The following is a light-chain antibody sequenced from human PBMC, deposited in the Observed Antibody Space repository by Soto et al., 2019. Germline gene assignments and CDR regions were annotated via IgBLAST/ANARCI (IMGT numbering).Light chain of an antibody. CDR3: QQYKTYPPT. Sequence: DIQMTQSPSTLSASVGDRVTITCRASQTIDSWLAWYQQRPGKPPNLLIYKASILASGVPPRFSGTGSATEFTLTIASLQSDDFATYYCQQYKTYPPTFGQGTKVDIK. J-gene: IGKJ1*01. CDR1: QTIDSW. V-gene: IGKV1-5*03. CDR2: KAS.